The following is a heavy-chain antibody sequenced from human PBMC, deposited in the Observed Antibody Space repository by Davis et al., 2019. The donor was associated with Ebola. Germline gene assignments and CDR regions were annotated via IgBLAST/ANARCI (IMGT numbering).Heavy chain of an antibody. CDR1: GGSISSGGYS. Sequence: PSETLSLTCAVSGGSISSGGYSWSWIRQPPGKGLEWIGYIYHSGSTYYNPSLKSRVTMSVDTSKNQFSLKLSSVTAADTAVYYCASNGVDAETSAFDIWGQGTMVTVSS. D-gene: IGHD3-3*01. CDR2: IYHSGST. V-gene: IGHV4-30-2*01. J-gene: IGHJ3*02. CDR3: ASNGVDAETSAFDI.